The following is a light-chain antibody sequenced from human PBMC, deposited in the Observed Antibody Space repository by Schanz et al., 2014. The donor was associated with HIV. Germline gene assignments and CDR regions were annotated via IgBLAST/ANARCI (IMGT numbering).Light chain of an antibody. Sequence: DIQMTQSPSPLSASVGDRVTITCRASQDIRDDLGWYQQKPGRAPKRLIYGASSLQSGVPSRFSASGSETQFTLPISRLQPDDYATYYCLQYHAFPWPFGQGTNVDVK. CDR3: LQYHAFPWP. CDR2: GAS. CDR1: QDIRDD. J-gene: IGKJ1*01. V-gene: IGKV1-17*01.